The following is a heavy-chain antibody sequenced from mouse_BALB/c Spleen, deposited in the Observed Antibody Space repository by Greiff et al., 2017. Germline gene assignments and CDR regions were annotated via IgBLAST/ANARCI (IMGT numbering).Heavy chain of an antibody. J-gene: IGHJ3*01. Sequence: EVQGVESGGGLVQPGGSMKLSCVASGFTFSSYWMSWVRQSPEKGLEWVAEIRLKSDNYATHYAESVKGKFTISRDDSKSRLYLQMNSLRAEDTGIYYCTDRFFAYWGQGTLVTVSA. CDR3: TDRFFAY. V-gene: IGHV6-3*01. CDR1: GFTFSSYW. CDR2: IRLKSDNYAT.